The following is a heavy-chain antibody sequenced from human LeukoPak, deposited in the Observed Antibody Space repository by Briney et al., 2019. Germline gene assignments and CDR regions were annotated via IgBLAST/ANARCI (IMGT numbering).Heavy chain of an antibody. V-gene: IGHV3-23*01. J-gene: IGHJ4*02. CDR2: ISGSGRNT. Sequence: PGGSLRLSCAASGFTFSSYGMRWVRQAPGRGLEWVSAISGSGRNTYYADSVKGRFTISRDTSKNTVHLQMSSLRAEDTAIYYCARDSRVDGFDSWGQGILVTVSS. CDR3: ARDSRVDGFDS. CDR1: GFTFSSYG.